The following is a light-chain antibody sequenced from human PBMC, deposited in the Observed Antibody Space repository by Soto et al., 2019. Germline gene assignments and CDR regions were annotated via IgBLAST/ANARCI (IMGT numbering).Light chain of an antibody. J-gene: IGKJ1*01. CDR3: QQYGSSPPT. CDR1: RSVSNNY. V-gene: IGKV3-20*01. Sequence: EIMLTQSPGTLSLSPGERATLSCSASRSVSNNYVAWYQRKPGQAPRLLIYGASSRATDIPRRFSGSGSGPDFTLTITRLEPEDFAVYYCQQYGSSPPTFGQGTKVES. CDR2: GAS.